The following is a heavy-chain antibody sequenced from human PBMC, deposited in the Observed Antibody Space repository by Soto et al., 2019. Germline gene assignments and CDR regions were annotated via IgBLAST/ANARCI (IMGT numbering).Heavy chain of an antibody. CDR2: IIPIFGTA. D-gene: IGHD3-22*01. Sequence: SVKVSCKASGGTFSSYAISWVRQAPGQGLEWMGGIIPIFGTANYAQKLQGRVTITADESTSTAYMELSSLRSEDTAVYYCARENNYYDSSGYYGSYYYGMDVWGQGTTVTVAS. V-gene: IGHV1-69*13. CDR1: GGTFSSYA. J-gene: IGHJ6*02. CDR3: ARENNYYDSSGYYGSYYYGMDV.